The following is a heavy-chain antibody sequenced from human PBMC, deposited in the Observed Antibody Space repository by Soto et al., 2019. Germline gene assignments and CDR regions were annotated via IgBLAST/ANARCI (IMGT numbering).Heavy chain of an antibody. CDR2: IYYTGGT. Sequence: PSETLSLTCTVSGGSINNYYWSWIRQPPGKGLQWIGYIYYTGGTNYNPSLKSRVTISVDTSKNQFSLRLSSVTAADTAVYYCATMGTPVTGLYYFDYWGQGTLVTVSS. J-gene: IGHJ4*02. D-gene: IGHD4-17*01. CDR3: ATMGTPVTGLYYFDY. CDR1: GGSINNYY. V-gene: IGHV4-59*01.